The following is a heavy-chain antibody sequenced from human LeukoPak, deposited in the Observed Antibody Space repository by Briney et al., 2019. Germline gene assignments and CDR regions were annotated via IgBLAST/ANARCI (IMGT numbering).Heavy chain of an antibody. V-gene: IGHV1-2*02. CDR2: IDPNNGDT. D-gene: IGHD1-1*01. Sequence: ASLTVSCKASGYTFTHFYIHWVRQAPGQGLEWLGWIDPNNGDTEYAQKFQGRVTMTRDTYMDTAYLQVTGLRYDDTAVYYCAANVETGRGDFDIWGQGTLVTVSS. CDR1: GYTFTHFY. J-gene: IGHJ3*02. CDR3: AANVETGRGDFDI.